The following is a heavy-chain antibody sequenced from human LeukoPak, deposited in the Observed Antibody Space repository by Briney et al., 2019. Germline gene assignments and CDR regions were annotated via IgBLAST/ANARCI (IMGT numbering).Heavy chain of an antibody. Sequence: GGSLRLSCAASGFTFSSYWMSWVRQAPGKGLEWVSAISGSGGSTYYADSVKGRFTISRDNSKNTLYLQMNSLRAEDTAVYYCAKDDDYGDLYYFDYWGQGTLVTVSS. CDR2: ISGSGGST. D-gene: IGHD4-17*01. CDR1: GFTFSSYW. CDR3: AKDDDYGDLYYFDY. V-gene: IGHV3-23*01. J-gene: IGHJ4*02.